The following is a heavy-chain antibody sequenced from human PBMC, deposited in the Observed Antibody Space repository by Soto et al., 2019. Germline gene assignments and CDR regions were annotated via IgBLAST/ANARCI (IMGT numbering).Heavy chain of an antibody. CDR3: LVTTSAVDI. Sequence: EVQLVESGGDLAQPGGSLRLSCAASGFTLSNFWVNWVRQAPGKGLEWVANIKQGGIERNYVDSVKRRFTISRDDTKNSLFLQMNNLRVEDAAIYYCLVTTSAVDIWGRGTTVTVSS. CDR2: IKQGGIER. V-gene: IGHV3-7*01. J-gene: IGHJ3*02. CDR1: GFTLSNFW. D-gene: IGHD4-17*01.